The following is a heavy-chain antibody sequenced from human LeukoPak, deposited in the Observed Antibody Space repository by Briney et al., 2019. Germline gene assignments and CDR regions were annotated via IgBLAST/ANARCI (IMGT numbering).Heavy chain of an antibody. CDR2: VNRDGSET. CDR1: GFALSSHW. J-gene: IGHJ6*02. CDR3: ARNNGMDV. V-gene: IGHV3-7*03. Sequence: HSGGSLRLSCAASGFALSSHWMTWFRQVPGRGPEWVANVNRDGSETYYLDSVKGRLTISKDNAKNSLYLQMNSLRAEDTALYHCARNNGMDVWGQGTTVIVSS.